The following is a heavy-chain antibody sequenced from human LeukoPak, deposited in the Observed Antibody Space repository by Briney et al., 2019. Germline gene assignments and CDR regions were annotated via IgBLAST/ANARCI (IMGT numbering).Heavy chain of an antibody. CDR2: IRNKANSYTT. Sequence: GGSLRLSCAASGFTFSDHYMDWVRQAPGKGLEWVGRIRNKANSYTTEYAASVKGRFTISSDDSRNSLYLQMNSLRAEDTAVYYCAKGRGGVPFDYWGQGTLVTVSS. CDR1: GFTFSDHY. V-gene: IGHV3-72*01. D-gene: IGHD3-10*01. J-gene: IGHJ4*02. CDR3: AKGRGGVPFDY.